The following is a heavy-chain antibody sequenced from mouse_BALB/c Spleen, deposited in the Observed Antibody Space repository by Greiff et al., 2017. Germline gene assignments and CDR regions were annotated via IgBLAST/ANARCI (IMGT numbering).Heavy chain of an antibody. CDR1: GYTFTSYY. V-gene: IGHV1S81*02. CDR3: TRPFYYYGSSGSWFAY. D-gene: IGHD1-1*01. J-gene: IGHJ3*01. Sequence: VKLMESGAELVKPGASVKLSCKASGYTFTSYYMYWVKQRPGQGLEWIGEINPSNGGTNFNEKFKSKATLTVDKSSSTAYMQLSSLTSEDSAVYYCTRPFYYYGSSGSWFAYWGQGTLVTVSA. CDR2: INPSNGGT.